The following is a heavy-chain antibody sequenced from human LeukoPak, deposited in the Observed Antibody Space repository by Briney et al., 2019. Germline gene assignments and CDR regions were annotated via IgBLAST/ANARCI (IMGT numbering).Heavy chain of an antibody. D-gene: IGHD6-13*01. CDR3: ARGIRRQQLARGYYYYYMDV. V-gene: IGHV1-8*01. CDR2: MNPNSGNT. J-gene: IGHJ6*03. Sequence: ASVKVSCKASGYTFTSYDINWVRQATGQGLEWMGWMNPNSGNTGYAQKFQGRVTMTRNTSISTAYMELSSLRSEDTGVYYCARGIRRQQLARGYYYYYMDVWGKGTTVTISS. CDR1: GYTFTSYD.